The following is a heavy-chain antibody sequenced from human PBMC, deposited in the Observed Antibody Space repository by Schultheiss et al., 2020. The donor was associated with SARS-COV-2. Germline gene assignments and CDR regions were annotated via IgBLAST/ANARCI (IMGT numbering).Heavy chain of an antibody. J-gene: IGHJ4*02. CDR3: TTSGYYYGSGSELDY. V-gene: IGHV3-15*01. CDR1: GFTFSNAW. Sequence: GGSLRLSCAASGFTFSNAWMSWVRQAPGKGLEWVGRIKSKTDGGTTDYAAPVKDRFTISRDDSKNTLYLQMNSLKTEDTAVYYCTTSGYYYGSGSELDYWGQGTLVTVSS. CDR2: IKSKTDGGTT. D-gene: IGHD3-10*01.